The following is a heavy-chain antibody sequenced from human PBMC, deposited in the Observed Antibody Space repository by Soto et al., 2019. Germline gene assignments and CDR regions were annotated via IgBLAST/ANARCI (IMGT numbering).Heavy chain of an antibody. CDR1: GFTFSSYS. Sequence: EVQLVESGGGLVKPGGSLRLSCAASGFTFSSYSMNWVRQAPGKGLEWVSSISSSSSYIYYADSVKGRFTISRDNAKNSLYLQMNSLRAEDTAVYYCARGKGIAARPGGMDVWGQGTTVTVSS. V-gene: IGHV3-21*01. J-gene: IGHJ6*02. D-gene: IGHD6-6*01. CDR3: ARGKGIAARPGGMDV. CDR2: ISSSSSYI.